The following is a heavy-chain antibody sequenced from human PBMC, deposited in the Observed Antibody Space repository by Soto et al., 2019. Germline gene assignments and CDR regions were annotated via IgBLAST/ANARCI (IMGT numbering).Heavy chain of an antibody. J-gene: IGHJ4*02. CDR1: GGSFSGYY. D-gene: IGHD2-15*01. Sequence: SETLSLTCAVYGGSFSGYYWSWIRQPPGKGLEWIGEINHSGSTNYNPSLKSRVTISVDTSKNQFSLKLSSVTAADTAVYYCARRADVVAAVNFDYWGQGTLVTVSS. CDR2: INHSGST. V-gene: IGHV4-34*01. CDR3: ARRADVVAAVNFDY.